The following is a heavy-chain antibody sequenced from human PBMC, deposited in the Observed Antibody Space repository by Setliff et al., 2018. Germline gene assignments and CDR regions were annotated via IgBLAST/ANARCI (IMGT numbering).Heavy chain of an antibody. CDR1: GGSISSHY. Sequence: NPSETLSLTCTVSGGSISSHYWSWIRQPPGKGLEWIGSIYYSGSTYYNPSLKSRVTISVDTSKNQFSLKLSSVTAADTAVYYCARVGGYYYYYYGMDVWGQGTTVTVSS. J-gene: IGHJ6*02. CDR3: ARVGGYYYYYYGMDV. V-gene: IGHV4-39*07. CDR2: IYYSGST.